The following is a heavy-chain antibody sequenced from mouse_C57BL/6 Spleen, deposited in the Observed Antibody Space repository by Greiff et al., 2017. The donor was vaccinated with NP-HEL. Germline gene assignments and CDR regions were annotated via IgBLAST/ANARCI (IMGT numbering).Heavy chain of an antibody. D-gene: IGHD2-10*02. J-gene: IGHJ4*01. CDR1: GFTFSDYY. CDR2: ISNGGGST. Sequence: EVHLVESGGGLVQPGGSLKLSCAASGFTFSDYYMYWVRQTPEKRLEWVAYISNGGGSTYYPDTVKGRFTISRDNAKNTLYLQMSRLKSEDTAMYYCARHLEGAMDYWGQGTSVTVSS. V-gene: IGHV5-12*01. CDR3: ARHLEGAMDY.